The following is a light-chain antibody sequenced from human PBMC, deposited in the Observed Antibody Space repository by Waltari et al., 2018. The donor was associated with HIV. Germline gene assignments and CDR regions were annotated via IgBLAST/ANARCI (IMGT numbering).Light chain of an antibody. Sequence: DIVMTQSPESLAVSLGERATINCKSSQSVLYSSNNKNYLTWYQQKSGQPPKLLMYWASTRESGVPYRFSGSGSGTDFTLTISNLQAEDVAVYYCQQYYTIPITFGQGTRLEIK. J-gene: IGKJ5*01. CDR2: WAS. CDR1: QSVLYSSNNKNY. CDR3: QQYYTIPIT. V-gene: IGKV4-1*01.